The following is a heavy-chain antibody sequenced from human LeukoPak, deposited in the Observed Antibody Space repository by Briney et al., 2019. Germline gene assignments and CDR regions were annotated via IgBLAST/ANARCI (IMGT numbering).Heavy chain of an antibody. CDR1: GFTFSSYW. V-gene: IGHV3-7*01. J-gene: IGHJ4*02. Sequence: GGSLRLSCAVSGFTFSSYWMTWVRQAPGKGLEWVANINQAGSEKFYVDSVKGRFTISRDNAKNSLYLQMSSLRADDTAVYYCARDQWGFDYWGQGTLVTVSS. CDR3: ARDQWGFDY. CDR2: INQAGSEK. D-gene: IGHD1-26*01.